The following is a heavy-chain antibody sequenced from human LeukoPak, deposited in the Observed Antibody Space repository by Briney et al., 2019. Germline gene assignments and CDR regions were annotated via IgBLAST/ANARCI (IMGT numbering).Heavy chain of an antibody. J-gene: IGHJ6*03. CDR3: ARFHCSGGSCYSGTYYYMDV. Sequence: GASVKVSCKASGYTFTSYDINWVRQATGQGLEWMGWMNPNSGNTGYAQKFQGRVTMTRNTSISTAYMGLSSLRSEDTAVYYCARFHCSGGSCYSGTYYYMDVWGKGTTVTVSS. CDR2: MNPNSGNT. D-gene: IGHD2-15*01. CDR1: GYTFTSYD. V-gene: IGHV1-8*01.